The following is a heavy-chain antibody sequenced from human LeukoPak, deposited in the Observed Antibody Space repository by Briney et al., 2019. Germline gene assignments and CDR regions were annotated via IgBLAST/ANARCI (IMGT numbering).Heavy chain of an antibody. CDR2: IYYSGST. CDR1: GASISSYY. Sequence: PSETLSLTCTVSGASISSYYWSWIRQPPGKGLEWIGYIYYSGSTNYNPSLKSRVTISVDTSKNQFSLKLSSVTAADTAVYYCARAFDYYDSSGYYYYAFDIWGQGTMVTVSS. D-gene: IGHD3-22*01. CDR3: ARAFDYYDSSGYYYYAFDI. J-gene: IGHJ3*02. V-gene: IGHV4-59*01.